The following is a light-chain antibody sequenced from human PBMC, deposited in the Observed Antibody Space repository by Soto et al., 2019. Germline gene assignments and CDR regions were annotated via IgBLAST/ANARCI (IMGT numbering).Light chain of an antibody. CDR3: QQYNSYSLT. CDR2: AAS. Sequence: DIGSTQSRSCLCSCLLDRSTITLGASKGISNYLAWYQQKTGKVPQLLIYAASTLQSGVASRFSGSGSGTEFTLTISSLQPDDFATYYCQQYNSYSLTFGGGTKVDI. J-gene: IGKJ4*01. V-gene: IGKV1-27*01. CDR1: KGISNY.